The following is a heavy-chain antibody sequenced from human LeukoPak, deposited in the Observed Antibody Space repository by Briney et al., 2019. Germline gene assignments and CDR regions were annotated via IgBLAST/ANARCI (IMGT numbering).Heavy chain of an antibody. J-gene: IGHJ5*02. D-gene: IGHD2-15*01. CDR2: IYTSGST. V-gene: IGHV4-61*02. Sequence: PSETLSLTCTVSGGSISSGSYYWRWIRQPAGKGLEWIGRIYTSGSTNYNPSLKSRVTISVDTSKNQFSLKLSSVTAADTAVYYCARSPSRYCNGGSCRGSWFDPGGQGTLVTVSS. CDR1: GGSISSGSYY. CDR3: ARSPSRYCNGGSCRGSWFDP.